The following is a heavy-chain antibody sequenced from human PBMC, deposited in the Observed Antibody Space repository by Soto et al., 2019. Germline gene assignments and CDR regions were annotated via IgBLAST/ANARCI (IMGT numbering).Heavy chain of an antibody. CDR3: AIAVGPFDP. Sequence: AASVKVSCKASGYPFTSYAIHWLRQAPGQRLEWMGWINAVNGNTKHSQKFQGRVTITRDTSASTAYMELSSLRSEDTAVYYCAIAVGPFDPWGQGTLVTVSS. CDR2: INAVNGNT. CDR1: GYPFTSYA. J-gene: IGHJ5*02. D-gene: IGHD2-2*01. V-gene: IGHV1-3*01.